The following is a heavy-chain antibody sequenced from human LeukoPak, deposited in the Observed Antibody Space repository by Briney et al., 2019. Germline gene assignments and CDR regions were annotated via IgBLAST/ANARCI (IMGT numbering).Heavy chain of an antibody. Sequence: GGSLRLSCAASGFTFSTYWMGWVRQAPGKGLEWVANIEEYGNEIHYVDSVKGRFTISRDNTKTSLYLQMNSLRVEDTAVYYCARPSFRTGSYFDHWGQGTLVTVSS. CDR1: GFTFSTYW. CDR3: ARPSFRTGSYFDH. CDR2: IEEYGNEI. J-gene: IGHJ4*02. V-gene: IGHV3-7*01. D-gene: IGHD3/OR15-3a*01.